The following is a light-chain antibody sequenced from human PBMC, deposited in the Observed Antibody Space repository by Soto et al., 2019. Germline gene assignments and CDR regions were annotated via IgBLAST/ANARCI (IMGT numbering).Light chain of an antibody. Sequence: EIVMTQSPATLSVSPGERATLSCRASQSVSSNLAWYQQNPGQAPRLLIYGASTRATGIPARFSGSGSGTEFTLTISNLQSEDFAVYHCQQYDKWPRTFGQGTKVDIK. V-gene: IGKV3-15*01. J-gene: IGKJ1*01. CDR3: QQYDKWPRT. CDR1: QSVSSN. CDR2: GAS.